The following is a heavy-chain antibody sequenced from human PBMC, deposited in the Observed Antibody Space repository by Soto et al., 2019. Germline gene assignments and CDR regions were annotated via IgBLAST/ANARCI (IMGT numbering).Heavy chain of an antibody. Sequence: PSETLSLTCAVSGGSISSSSWWSWVRQPPGKGLEWIGEIYHSGSTNYNPSLKSRVTISVDKSKNQFSLNLSSVTAADTAVYYCALKEDYNILTGYKRPFHYWGQGALVTVSS. CDR1: GGSISSSSW. D-gene: IGHD3-9*01. CDR3: ALKEDYNILTGYKRPFHY. CDR2: IYHSGST. J-gene: IGHJ4*02. V-gene: IGHV4-4*02.